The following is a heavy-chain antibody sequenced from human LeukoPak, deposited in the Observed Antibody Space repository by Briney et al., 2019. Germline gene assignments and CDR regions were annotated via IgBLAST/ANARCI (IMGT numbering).Heavy chain of an antibody. J-gene: IGHJ4*02. CDR2: INPNSGGT. D-gene: IGHD2-2*01. CDR3: ARSPAILYQLLFNY. CDR1: GYTFTGYY. Sequence: GAPVKVSCKASGYTFTGYYMHWVRQAPGQGLEWMGWINPNSGGTNYAQKFQGRVTMTRDTSISTAYMELSRLRSDDTAVYYCARSPAILYQLLFNYWGQGTLVTVSS. V-gene: IGHV1-2*02.